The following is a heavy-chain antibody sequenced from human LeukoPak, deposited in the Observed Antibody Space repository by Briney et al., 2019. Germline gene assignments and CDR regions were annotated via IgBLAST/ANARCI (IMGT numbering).Heavy chain of an antibody. CDR2: ILYSENT. D-gene: IGHD5-12*01. J-gene: IGHJ6*03. Sequence: SETLSLTCSVSRESVIRSSYYGSGIRQPPGKGLEGIGYILYSENTHSTPSLKSRVTISVDTSTNQVSLKLRSVTAADTAVYYCARTTEGYAGGPGYSYYYYMDVWGKGTTVTISS. CDR3: ARTTEGYAGGPGYSYYYYMDV. CDR1: RESVIRSSYY. V-gene: IGHV4-61*01.